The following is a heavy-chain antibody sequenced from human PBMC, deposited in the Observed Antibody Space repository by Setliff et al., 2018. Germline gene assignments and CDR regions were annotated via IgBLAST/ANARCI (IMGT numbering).Heavy chain of an antibody. D-gene: IGHD2-2*01. CDR1: GYTFTDYY. J-gene: IGHJ3*02. Sequence: ASVKVSCKPSGYTFTDYYIHWVRQAPGQGLEWMGWINPKNGDIFYAPKFAGRVTMTRDTPISTVYMELRSLRSDDTAVYYCARVLFHCSSTSCYLDAFDIWGQGTMVTVSS. V-gene: IGHV1-2*07. CDR2: INPKNGDI. CDR3: ARVLFHCSSTSCYLDAFDI.